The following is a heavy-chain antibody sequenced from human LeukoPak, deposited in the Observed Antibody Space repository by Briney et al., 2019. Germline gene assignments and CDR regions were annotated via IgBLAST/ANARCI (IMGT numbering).Heavy chain of an antibody. J-gene: IGHJ6*04. CDR1: GGTFSSYA. CDR2: IIPIFGTA. D-gene: IGHD6-13*01. CDR3: ARCAGSSWSYYGMDV. V-gene: IGHV1-69*13. Sequence: ASVKVSCKASGGTFSSYAISWVRQAPGQGLEWMGGIIPIFGTANYAQKFQGRVTITADESTSKAYMELSSVRSEDTAVYYCARCAGSSWSYYGMDVWGKGTTVTVSS.